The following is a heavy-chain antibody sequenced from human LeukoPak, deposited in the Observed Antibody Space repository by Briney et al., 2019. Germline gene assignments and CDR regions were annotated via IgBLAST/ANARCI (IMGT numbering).Heavy chain of an antibody. CDR2: IIPILGIA. CDR3: ARAPSYDYVWGSRSGAFDI. CDR1: GGTFSSYA. V-gene: IGHV1-69*04. D-gene: IGHD3-16*01. J-gene: IGHJ3*02. Sequence: SVKVSCKASGGTFSSYAISWVRQAPGQGLEWMGRIIPILGIANYAQKFQGRVTITADKSTSTAYMELSSLRSEDTAVYYCARAPSYDYVWGSRSGAFDIWGQGTMVTVSS.